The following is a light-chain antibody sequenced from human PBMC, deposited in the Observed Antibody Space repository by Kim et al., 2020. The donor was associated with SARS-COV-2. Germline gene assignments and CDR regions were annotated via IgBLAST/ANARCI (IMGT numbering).Light chain of an antibody. Sequence: DIQMTQSPSSLSASVGDRVTITCRASRGIDNYLAWYQQKPGKVPKLLIYGASALHSGVPSRFRGSGSRTRFTLTIDSLQPEDVATYYCQKYDYAPWTFGQGTKVDIK. V-gene: IGKV1-27*01. CDR1: RGIDNY. J-gene: IGKJ1*01. CDR2: GAS. CDR3: QKYDYAPWT.